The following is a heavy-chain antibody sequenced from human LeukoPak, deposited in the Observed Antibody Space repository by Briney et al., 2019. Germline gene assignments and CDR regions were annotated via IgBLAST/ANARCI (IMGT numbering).Heavy chain of an antibody. CDR3: ARHSGSGSYHSPFGN. CDR1: GGSISSSSYY. V-gene: IGHV4-39*01. J-gene: IGHJ4*02. Sequence: SETLSLTCTVSGGSISSSSYYWVWIRQPPGKGLEWIGSIYYSGSTYYNPSLKSRVTISVDTSKNQFSLELASVTAADTAVYYCARHSGSGSYHSPFGNWGQGTLVTVSS. D-gene: IGHD3-10*01. CDR2: IYYSGST.